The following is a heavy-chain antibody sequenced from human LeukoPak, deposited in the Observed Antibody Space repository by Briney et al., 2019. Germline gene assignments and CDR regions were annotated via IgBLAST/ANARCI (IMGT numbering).Heavy chain of an antibody. CDR3: AREYSGSYSTY. J-gene: IGHJ4*02. D-gene: IGHD1-26*01. CDR2: ISSSSSYM. Sequence: GGSLRLSCAASGFTFSSYSMNWVRQAPGKGLEWVSSISSSSSYMYYADSVKGRFTISRDNAKNSLYLQMNSLRAEDTAVYYCAREYSGSYSTYWGQGTLVTVSS. CDR1: GFTFSSYS. V-gene: IGHV3-21*01.